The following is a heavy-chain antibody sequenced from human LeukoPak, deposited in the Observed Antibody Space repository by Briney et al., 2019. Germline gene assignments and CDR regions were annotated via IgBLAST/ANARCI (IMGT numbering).Heavy chain of an antibody. J-gene: IGHJ4*02. Sequence: GGSLRLSCAASGFTFSSYGMHWVRQAPGKGLEWVAFIRYYGSNKYYADSVKGRFTISRDNSKNTLYLQMNSLRAEDTAVYYCAKDDGPGRQWFDYWGQGTLVTVSS. CDR1: GFTFSSYG. CDR2: IRYYGSNK. CDR3: AKDDGPGRQWFDY. V-gene: IGHV3-30*02. D-gene: IGHD6-19*01.